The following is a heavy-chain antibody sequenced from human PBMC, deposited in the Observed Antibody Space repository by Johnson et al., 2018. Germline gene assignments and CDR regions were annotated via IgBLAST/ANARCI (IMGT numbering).Heavy chain of an antibody. Sequence: VQLVQSGGGLVQPGRSLRLSCVASGFTFEDYAMHWVRQVPGKGLEWVSGISWNSVKIGYADSVKGRFTISRDNAKNSLYLKMNNLKAEETALYYCAKDIRGPPDYYYDYYMDVWGKGTTVTVSS. CDR1: GFTFEDYA. J-gene: IGHJ6*03. CDR3: AKDIRGPPDYYYDYYMDV. CDR2: ISWNSVKI. V-gene: IGHV3-9*01.